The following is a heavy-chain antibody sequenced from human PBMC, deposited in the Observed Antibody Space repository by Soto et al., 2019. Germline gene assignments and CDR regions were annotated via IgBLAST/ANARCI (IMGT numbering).Heavy chain of an antibody. CDR1: GYSFINDY. Sequence: ASVKVSCKASGYSFINDYMHWGRQAPGQGLEWMGIINPNGGSTTYAQKFQGRVTLTRDTSTNTVNMELSSLRSEDTAVYYCAREKWLVRRNDPFDIWGQGTMVTVS. CDR3: AREKWLVRRNDPFDI. CDR2: INPNGGST. V-gene: IGHV1-46*01. J-gene: IGHJ3*02. D-gene: IGHD6-19*01.